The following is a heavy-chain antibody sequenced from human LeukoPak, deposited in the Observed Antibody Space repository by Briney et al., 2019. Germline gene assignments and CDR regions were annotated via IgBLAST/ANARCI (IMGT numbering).Heavy chain of an antibody. CDR2: IHLCCCIT. J-gene: IGHJ1*01. Sequence: ASVKVSCKASGYTFTSYYMHWVRQAPGQGLEWMGIIHLCCCITTYQQQFQGPVTMTRHPSTITVYMELTSLRSEDTSVYYCASHVEAALSGYFQHWGQGTLVTVSS. CDR1: GYTFTSYY. V-gene: IGHV1-46*01. D-gene: IGHD6-13*01. CDR3: ASHVEAALSGYFQH.